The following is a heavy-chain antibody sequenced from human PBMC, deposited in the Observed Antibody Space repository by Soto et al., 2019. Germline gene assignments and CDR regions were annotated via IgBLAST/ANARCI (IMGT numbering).Heavy chain of an antibody. D-gene: IGHD3-9*01. CDR1: GYTFTSYD. CDR2: MNPNSGNT. CDR3: ARGGTPDDILTGYDFRRYYYYGMDV. V-gene: IGHV1-8*01. Sequence: QVQLVQSGAEVKKPGASVKVSCKASGYTFTSYDINWVRQATAQGLEWMGWMNPNSGNTGYAQKFQGRVTMTRNTSISTAYMELSSLRSEDTAVYYCARGGTPDDILTGYDFRRYYYYGMDVWGQGTTVTVSS. J-gene: IGHJ6*02.